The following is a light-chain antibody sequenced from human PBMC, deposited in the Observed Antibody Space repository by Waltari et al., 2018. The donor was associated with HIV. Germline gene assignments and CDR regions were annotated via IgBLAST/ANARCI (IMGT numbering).Light chain of an antibody. J-gene: IGLJ2*01. V-gene: IGLV2-23*02. CDR1: STDIWTYNF. CDR2: EVS. Sequence: QSALTQPASVSGSPGESITISCTRPSTDIWTYNFFSWYQQHPGKAAKLMSHEVSKRPSGVSNRFSGSKSGNTASLTISGLQAEDEADYSCCSYAGSTTVFGGGTKLTVL. CDR3: CSYAGSTTV.